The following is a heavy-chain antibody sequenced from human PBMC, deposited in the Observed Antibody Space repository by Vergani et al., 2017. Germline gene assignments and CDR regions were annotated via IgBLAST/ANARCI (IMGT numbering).Heavy chain of an antibody. Sequence: EVQLLESGGGLVQPGGSLRLSCAASGFTFSSYAMSWVRQAPGKGLEWVSAISGSGGSTYYADSVKGRFTISRDNSKNTLYLQMNSLGAEDTAVYYCAKGYGRYWYFDLWGRGTLVTVSS. D-gene: IGHD4-17*01. CDR1: GFTFSSYA. V-gene: IGHV3-23*01. J-gene: IGHJ2*01. CDR2: ISGSGGST. CDR3: AKGYGRYWYFDL.